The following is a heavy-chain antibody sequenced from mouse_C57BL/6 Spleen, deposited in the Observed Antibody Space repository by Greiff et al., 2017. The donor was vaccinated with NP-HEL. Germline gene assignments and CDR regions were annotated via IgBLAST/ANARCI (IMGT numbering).Heavy chain of an antibody. Sequence: QVQLQQPGAELVMPGASVKLSCKASGYTFTSYWMHWVKQRPGQGLEWIGEIDPSDSYTNYNQKFKGKSTLTVDKSSSTAYMQLSSLTSEDSAVYYCARSHYDYDGAMDYWGQGTSVTVSS. CDR3: ARSHYDYDGAMDY. V-gene: IGHV1-69*01. D-gene: IGHD2-4*01. CDR1: GYTFTSYW. CDR2: IDPSDSYT. J-gene: IGHJ4*01.